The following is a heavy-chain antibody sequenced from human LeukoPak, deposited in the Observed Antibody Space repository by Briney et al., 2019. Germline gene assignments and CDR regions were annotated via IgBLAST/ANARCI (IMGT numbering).Heavy chain of an antibody. CDR2: ISTYNGNT. D-gene: IGHD4-23*01. CDR3: ARGAHEVVTDSDAFDI. V-gene: IGHV1-18*01. Sequence: SVKVSCKASAYTFTTHDITWVRQAPGLGLEWMGWISTYNGNTKYAKTLQGRVTMTTDTSTSTAYMELRSLRSDDTAVYYCARGAHEVVTDSDAFDIWGQETMVTVSS. J-gene: IGHJ3*02. CDR1: AYTFTTHD.